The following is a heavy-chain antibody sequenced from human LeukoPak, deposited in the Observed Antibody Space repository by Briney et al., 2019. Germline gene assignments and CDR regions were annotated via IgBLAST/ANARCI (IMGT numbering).Heavy chain of an antibody. D-gene: IGHD1-26*01. Sequence: GGSLRLTCAASGFTFSSYWVHWVRQAPGKGLVWVSPINSDGSSTSYADSVKGRFTISRDNAKNTLSLQMNSLRAEDTAVYYCARVGGSNAFDIWGQGTMVIVSS. V-gene: IGHV3-74*01. CDR1: GFTFSSYW. J-gene: IGHJ3*02. CDR3: ARVGGSNAFDI. CDR2: INSDGSST.